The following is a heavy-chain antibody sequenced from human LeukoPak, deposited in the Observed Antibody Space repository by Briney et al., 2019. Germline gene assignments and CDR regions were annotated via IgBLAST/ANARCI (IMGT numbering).Heavy chain of an antibody. J-gene: IGHJ5*02. CDR2: IYHSGST. CDR3: ARDLITRTGSRTGWFDP. D-gene: IGHD1-7*01. V-gene: IGHV4-38-2*02. CDR1: GYSISSGYY. Sequence: SETLSLTCTVSGYSISSGYYWGWIRQPPGKGLEWIGSIYHSGSTYYNPSLKSRVTILVDTSKNQFSLKLSSVTAADTAVYYCARDLITRTGSRTGWFDPWGQGTLVTVSS.